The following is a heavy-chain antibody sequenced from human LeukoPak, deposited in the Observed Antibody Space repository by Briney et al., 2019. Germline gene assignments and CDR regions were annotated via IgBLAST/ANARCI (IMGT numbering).Heavy chain of an antibody. J-gene: IGHJ3*02. CDR1: GFPFSTYW. CDR2: IKQDESEK. V-gene: IGHV3-7*01. CDR3: ARLSDSISCFGFDI. D-gene: IGHD2-2*01. Sequence: PGGSLRLSCEASGFPFSTYWMSWVRQAPGKGLEWVANIKQDESEKYYVDSVKGRFTISRDNAKNSLYLQMNSLRAEDTAVYYCARLSDSISCFGFDIWGQGTTVTVSS.